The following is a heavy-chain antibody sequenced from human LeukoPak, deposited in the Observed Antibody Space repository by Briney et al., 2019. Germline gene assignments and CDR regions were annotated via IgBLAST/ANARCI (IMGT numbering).Heavy chain of an antibody. D-gene: IGHD4-17*01. J-gene: IGHJ4*02. V-gene: IGHV3-23*01. CDR3: ARSDYGDHADY. CDR1: GFTFSNYA. CDR2: ISGSGGST. Sequence: GGSLRLSCAASGFTFSNYAMSWVRQAPGKGLEWVSVISGSGGSTYYVDSVQGRFTISRDNSKNTLFLQMDSLRAEDTAVYYCARSDYGDHADYWGQGTLVTVSS.